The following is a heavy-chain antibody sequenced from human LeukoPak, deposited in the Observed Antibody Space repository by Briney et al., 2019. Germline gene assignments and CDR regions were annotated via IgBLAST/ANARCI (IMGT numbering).Heavy chain of an antibody. CDR1: GFTFTSYA. J-gene: IGHJ6*02. CDR2: ISGSGGST. D-gene: IGHD3-16*01. CDR3: ARFRWGDYYYYGVDV. V-gene: IGHV3-23*01. Sequence: QPGGSLRLSCATSGFTFTSYALNWVRHAPGQGLEWVSAISGSGGSTYYADSVKGRFTIPRDTSKNIVYLQLDSLRAEDTAIYYCARFRWGDYYYYGVDVWGQGTTVTVSS.